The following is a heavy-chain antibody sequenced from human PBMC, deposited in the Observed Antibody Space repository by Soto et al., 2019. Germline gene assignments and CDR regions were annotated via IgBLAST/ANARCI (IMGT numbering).Heavy chain of an antibody. Sequence: QVQLVQSGAEVKKPGSSVKVSCKASGGTFSSYAISWVRQAPGQGLEWMGGIIPIFGTANYAQKFQGRVTITADESTSTAYMELSSLRSEDTAVYYCERDRVVVAVDYYYGMDVWGQGTTVTVSS. CDR3: ERDRVVVAVDYYYGMDV. CDR2: IIPIFGTA. D-gene: IGHD2-15*01. V-gene: IGHV1-69*01. J-gene: IGHJ6*02. CDR1: GGTFSSYA.